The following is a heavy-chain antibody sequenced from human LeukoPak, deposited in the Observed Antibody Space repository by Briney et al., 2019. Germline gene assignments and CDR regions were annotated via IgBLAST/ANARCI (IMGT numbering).Heavy chain of an antibody. J-gene: IGHJ3*02. CDR2: ISGSGDST. CDR3: AKSRSYTVRDAFEI. CDR1: GFTFSNYA. V-gene: IGHV3-23*01. D-gene: IGHD3-10*01. Sequence: GGSLRLSCAASGFTFSNYAMRWVRQAPGKGLEWVSGISGSGDSTYYADSVKGRFTISRDNSKNTLYPQMNSLRAEDTAVYYCAKSRSYTVRDAFEIWGQGTKVTVSS.